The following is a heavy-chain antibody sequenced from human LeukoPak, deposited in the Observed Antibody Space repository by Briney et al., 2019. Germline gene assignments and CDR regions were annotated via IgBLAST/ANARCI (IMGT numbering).Heavy chain of an antibody. D-gene: IGHD5/OR15-5a*01. CDR3: ARVVSSRSTVGLDP. J-gene: IGHJ5*02. CDR2: ITTGRTL. V-gene: IGHV3-69-1*01. Sequence: GGSLRLSCAASGFNFNDYYMSWVRQAPGKGLEWVSYITTGRTLSYADSVKGRFTISRDNAKNSLFLQMKSLRVEDTAVYYCARVVSSRSTVGLDPWGQGTLVTVSS. CDR1: GFNFNDYY.